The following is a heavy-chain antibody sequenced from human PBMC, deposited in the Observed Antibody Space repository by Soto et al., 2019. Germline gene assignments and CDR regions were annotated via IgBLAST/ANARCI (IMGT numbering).Heavy chain of an antibody. V-gene: IGHV1-18*01. J-gene: IGHJ5*02. Sequence: QVQLVQSGAEVKKPGASVKVSCKASGYTFTSYGISWVRQAPGQGLEWMGWISAYNGNTNYAQKLQGRVTMTTDTSTSTAYMERRSLRSDDTAVYYCARDTVDYYGSGSEALYNWFDPWGQGTLVTVSS. CDR1: GYTFTSYG. D-gene: IGHD3-10*01. CDR2: ISAYNGNT. CDR3: ARDTVDYYGSGSEALYNWFDP.